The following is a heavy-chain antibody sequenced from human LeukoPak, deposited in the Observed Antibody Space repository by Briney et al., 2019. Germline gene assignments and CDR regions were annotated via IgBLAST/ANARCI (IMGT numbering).Heavy chain of an antibody. CDR1: GFTFSNFW. J-gene: IGHJ4*02. D-gene: IGHD2-21*01. CDR2: IKQDETEK. V-gene: IGHV3-7*03. Sequence: PGESLRLSCTASGFTFSNFWMGWVRQAPGKGLEWVANIKQDETEKFYLGSVKGRFTISRDNAKNSLYLQMNSLRVEDTAVYYCARLGLPDYWGQGTLVTVSS. CDR3: ARLGLPDY.